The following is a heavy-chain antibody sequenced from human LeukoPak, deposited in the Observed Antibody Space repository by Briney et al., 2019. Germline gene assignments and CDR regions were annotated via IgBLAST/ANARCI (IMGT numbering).Heavy chain of an antibody. CDR1: GYTFSYYT. CDR3: ARDFGTINPYYYYYYMDV. J-gene: IGHJ6*03. D-gene: IGHD1-1*01. Sequence: GASVKVSCKASGYTFSYYTLHWVRQVPGQRLEWMGWINTGNDNTQYSEKFQGRVTITRDTSASTAYMELSRLRSDDTAVYYCARDFGTINPYYYYYYMDVWGKGTTVTVSS. CDR2: INTGNDNT. V-gene: IGHV1-3*04.